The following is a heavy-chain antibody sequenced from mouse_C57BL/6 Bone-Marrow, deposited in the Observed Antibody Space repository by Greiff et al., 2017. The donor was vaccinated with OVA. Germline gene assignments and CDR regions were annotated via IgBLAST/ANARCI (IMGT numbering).Heavy chain of an antibody. D-gene: IGHD1-1*01. CDR2: IYPRDGST. Sequence: VQLQESGPELVKPGASVKLSCKASGYTFTSYDINWVKQRPGQGLEWIGWIYPRDGSTKYNEKFKGKATLTVDTSSSTEYMELHSLTSEDSAVYICARGPITTVAHFDYWGQGTTLTVSS. CDR3: ARGPITTVAHFDY. V-gene: IGHV1-85*01. J-gene: IGHJ2*01. CDR1: GYTFTSYD.